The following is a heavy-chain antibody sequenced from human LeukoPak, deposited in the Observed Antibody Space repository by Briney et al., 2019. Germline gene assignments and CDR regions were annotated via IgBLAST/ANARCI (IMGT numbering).Heavy chain of an antibody. CDR3: AKEMYSSSSWDWFDP. D-gene: IGHD6-6*01. CDR2: ISYDGSNK. J-gene: IGHJ5*02. V-gene: IGHV3-30*18. Sequence: GGSLRLSCAASGFTFSSYGMNWVRQAPGKGLEWVAVISYDGSNKYYADSVKGRFTISRDNSKNTLYLQMNSLRAEDTAVYYCAKEMYSSSSWDWFDPWGQGTLVTASS. CDR1: GFTFSSYG.